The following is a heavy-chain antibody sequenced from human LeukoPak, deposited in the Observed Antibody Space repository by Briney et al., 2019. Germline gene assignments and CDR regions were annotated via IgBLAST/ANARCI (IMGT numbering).Heavy chain of an antibody. J-gene: IGHJ4*02. CDR2: ISYDGSNK. CDR1: GFTFSSYG. CDR3: AKDGGKYYDFWSGYHRYYFDY. Sequence: GGSLRLSCAASGFTFSSYGMHWVRQAPGKGLEWVAVISYDGSNKYYADSVKGRFTISRDNSKNTLYLQMNSLRAEDTAVYYCAKDGGKYYDFWSGYHRYYFDYWGQGTLVTVSS. V-gene: IGHV3-30*18. D-gene: IGHD3-3*01.